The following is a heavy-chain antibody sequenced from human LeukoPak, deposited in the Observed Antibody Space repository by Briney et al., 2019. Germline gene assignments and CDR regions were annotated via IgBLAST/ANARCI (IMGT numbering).Heavy chain of an antibody. CDR1: GFTFDDYA. D-gene: IGHD4-23*01. CDR2: ISWNSGSI. Sequence: GRSLRLSCAASGFTFDDYAMHWVRQAPGKGLERVSGISWNSGSIGYADSVKGRFTISRDNAKNSLYLQMNSLRAEDTALYYCAKVVGGLGGYYDYWGQGTLVTVSS. V-gene: IGHV3-9*01. CDR3: AKVVGGLGGYYDY. J-gene: IGHJ4*02.